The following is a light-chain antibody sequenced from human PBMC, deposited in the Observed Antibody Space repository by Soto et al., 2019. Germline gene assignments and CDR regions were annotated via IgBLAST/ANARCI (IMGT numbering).Light chain of an antibody. CDR2: GAS. CDR3: QHYYNWRPR. CDR1: QSVSGSY. V-gene: IGKV3-20*01. J-gene: IGKJ1*01. Sequence: ENVLTQSPGTLSLSPGERATLSCRASQSVSGSYLAWYQQKPGQAPRLLIYGASSRATGIPDRFSGSGSGTDFTLTISRLEPEDFAVYYCQHYYNWRPRFGQGTKVEIK.